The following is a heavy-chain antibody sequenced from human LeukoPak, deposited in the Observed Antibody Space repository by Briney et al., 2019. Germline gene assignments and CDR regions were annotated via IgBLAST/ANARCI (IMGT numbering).Heavy chain of an antibody. V-gene: IGHV3-23*01. CDR3: AKRGGFDSSGYYQPREDF. Sequence: GGSLRLSCVASGFTFSNFAISWVRQAPGKGLDWVSAISGSGLSTYYADSVKGRFTISRDNSKNTIYLQMNDLRAEDTALYYCAKRGGFDSSGYYQPREDFWGQGTRVTVSS. CDR2: ISGSGLST. CDR1: GFTFSNFA. D-gene: IGHD3-22*01. J-gene: IGHJ4*02.